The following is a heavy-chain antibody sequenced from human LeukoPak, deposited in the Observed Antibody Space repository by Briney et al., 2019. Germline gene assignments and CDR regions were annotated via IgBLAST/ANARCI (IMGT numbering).Heavy chain of an antibody. Sequence: QPGVSLRLSCAASGFTFNNYAMNWVRQAPGKGLEWVSSISGGGETTYYADSAKRRFTISRDNAKNSVYLQMNNLRVEDTAVYYCMVTMAWGQGTLVTVSS. D-gene: IGHD4/OR15-4a*01. J-gene: IGHJ4*02. V-gene: IGHV3-23*01. CDR3: MVTMA. CDR2: ISGGGETT. CDR1: GFTFNNYA.